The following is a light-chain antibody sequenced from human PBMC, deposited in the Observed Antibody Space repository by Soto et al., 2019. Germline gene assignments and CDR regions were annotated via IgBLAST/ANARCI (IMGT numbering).Light chain of an antibody. CDR3: QQYDTSPMYT. CDR2: DAS. V-gene: IGKV3-20*01. CDR1: QRVSSSY. Sequence: EIVLTQSPGTLSLSPGERASLSCRASQRVSSSYLAWYQQKPGQAPRLLIHDASSRATGIPDRFSGSGSGTDFTLTISRLEPEDFAVYYCQQYDTSPMYTFGQGTKLEIK. J-gene: IGKJ2*01.